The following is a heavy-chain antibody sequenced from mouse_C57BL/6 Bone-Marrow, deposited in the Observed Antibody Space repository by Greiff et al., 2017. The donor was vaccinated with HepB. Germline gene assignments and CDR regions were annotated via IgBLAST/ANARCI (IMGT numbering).Heavy chain of an antibody. Sequence: VKLQQPGAELVRPGSSVKLSCKASGYTFTSYWLHWVKQRPIQGLEWIGNIDPSDSETHYNQKFKDKATLTVDKSSSTAYMQLSSLTSEDSAVYYCARYATVGFAYWGQGTLVTVSA. CDR1: GYTFTSYW. J-gene: IGHJ3*01. V-gene: IGHV1-52*01. CDR2: IDPSDSET. CDR3: ARYATVGFAY. D-gene: IGHD1-1*01.